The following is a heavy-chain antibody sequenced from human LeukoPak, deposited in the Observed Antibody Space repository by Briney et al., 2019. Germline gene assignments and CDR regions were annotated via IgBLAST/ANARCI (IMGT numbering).Heavy chain of an antibody. CDR3: ARGLGGYDYEMDV. J-gene: IGHJ6*04. V-gene: IGHV4-61*01. D-gene: IGHD1-26*01. Sequence: SETLSLTCTVSGYSISSGYYWGWIRQPPGKGLEWIGYIYYSGSTNYNPSLKSRVTISVDTSKNQFSLKLSSVTAADTAVYYCARGLGGYDYEMDVWGKGTTVTVSS. CDR1: GYSISSGYY. CDR2: IYYSGST.